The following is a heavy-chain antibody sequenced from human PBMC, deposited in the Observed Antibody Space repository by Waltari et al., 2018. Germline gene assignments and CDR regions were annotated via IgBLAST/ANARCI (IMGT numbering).Heavy chain of an antibody. J-gene: IGHJ4*02. V-gene: IGHV3-53*02. CDR1: GFTARPNF. D-gene: IGHD3-16*01. Sequence: EVQLVETGGGLIQPGGSLRPSCSASGFTARPNFMTWVRQAPGKGLELVSTLYPAAFKYYADSVKGRFTISRDSSKNTLYLQMSSVRAEDTAVYYCARADVSTGGKYYFDFWGQGTLVSVSS. CDR3: ARADVSTGGKYYFDF. CDR2: LYPAAFK.